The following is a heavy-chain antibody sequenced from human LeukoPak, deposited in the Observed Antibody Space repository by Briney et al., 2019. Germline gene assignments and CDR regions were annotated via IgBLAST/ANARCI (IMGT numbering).Heavy chain of an antibody. Sequence: SETLSLTCTVSGGSIGSGGYYWSWIRQHPGKGLEWIGYIYYSGSTYYNPSLKSRVTISVDTSKSQFSLKLSSVTAADTAVYYCARDVPYYGMDVWGQGTTVTVSS. J-gene: IGHJ6*02. CDR1: GGSIGSGGYY. CDR2: IYYSGST. V-gene: IGHV4-31*03. CDR3: ARDVPYYGMDV.